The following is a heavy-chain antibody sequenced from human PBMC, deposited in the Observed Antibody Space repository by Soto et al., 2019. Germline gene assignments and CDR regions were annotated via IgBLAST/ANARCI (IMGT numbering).Heavy chain of an antibody. V-gene: IGHV1-18*01. Sequence: ASVKVSCKASGYTFTSYGISWVRQAPGQGLEWMGWISAYNGNTNYAQKLQGRVTMTTDTSTSTAYMELSSLRSEDTAVYYCARGHCISTSCYGHYYYYYGMDVWGQGTTVTVSS. CDR2: ISAYNGNT. CDR3: ARGHCISTSCYGHYYYYYGMDV. J-gene: IGHJ6*02. D-gene: IGHD2-2*01. CDR1: GYTFTSYG.